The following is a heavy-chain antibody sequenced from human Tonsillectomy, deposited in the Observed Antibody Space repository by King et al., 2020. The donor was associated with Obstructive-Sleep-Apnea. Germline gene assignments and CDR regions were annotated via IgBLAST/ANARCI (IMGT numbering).Heavy chain of an antibody. D-gene: IGHD3-22*01. J-gene: IGHJ4*02. V-gene: IGHV3-23*04. CDR2: ISGSGGST. CDR1: GFTFSSYA. Sequence: VQLVESGGGLVQPGGSLRLSCAASGFTFSSYAMSWVRQAPGKGLEWVSAISGSGGSTYYADSVKGRFTISRDNSKNTLYLQMNSLRAEDTAVYYCAKQQGYYYDSSGYYFDYWGQGTLVTVSS. CDR3: AKQQGYYYDSSGYYFDY.